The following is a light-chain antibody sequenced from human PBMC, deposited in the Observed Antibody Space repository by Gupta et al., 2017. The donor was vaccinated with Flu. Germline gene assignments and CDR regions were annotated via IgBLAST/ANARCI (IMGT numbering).Light chain of an antibody. CDR2: EGT. CDR3: CSYAGNNIYV. CDR1: SGDVGTYNL. J-gene: IGLJ1*01. Sequence: QSALTQPAFVSGSPGQSLTISCTGTSGDVGTYNLVSWYQQHPVKAPRLIIYEGTKRPSGASDRFSGSKSANTASMTISGLQDDDDADYSCCSYAGNNIYVFGSGTKVTV. V-gene: IGLV2-23*01.